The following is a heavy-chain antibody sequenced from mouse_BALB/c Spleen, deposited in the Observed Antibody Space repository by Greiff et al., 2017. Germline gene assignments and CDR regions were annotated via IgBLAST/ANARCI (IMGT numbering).Heavy chain of an antibody. D-gene: IGHD4-1*01. J-gene: IGHJ2*01. CDR2: ISSGGGST. CDR1: GFAFSSYD. V-gene: IGHV5-12-1*01. CDR3: ARLSNWDYFDY. Sequence: EVQLVESGGGLVKPGGSLKLSCAASGFAFSSYDMSWVRQTPEKRLEWVAYISSGGGSTYYPDTVKGRFTISRDNAKNTLYLQMSSLKSEDTAMYYCARLSNWDYFDYWGQGTTLTVSS.